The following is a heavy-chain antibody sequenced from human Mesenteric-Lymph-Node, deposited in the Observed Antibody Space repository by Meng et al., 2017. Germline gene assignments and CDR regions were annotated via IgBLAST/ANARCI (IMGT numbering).Heavy chain of an antibody. CDR2: INPRTGGT. Sequence: ASVKVSCKASGYTFTGYYMHWVRQAPGQGLEGMGRINPRTGGTNYAQKFQGRVPLTRDTSISTAVMEVSSLTSDDTAVYYCARVRVSSSNGSSRQWLVLGYWGQGTLVTVSS. CDR1: GYTFTGYY. J-gene: IGHJ4*02. V-gene: IGHV1-2*06. D-gene: IGHD6-19*01. CDR3: ARVRVSSSNGSSRQWLVLGY.